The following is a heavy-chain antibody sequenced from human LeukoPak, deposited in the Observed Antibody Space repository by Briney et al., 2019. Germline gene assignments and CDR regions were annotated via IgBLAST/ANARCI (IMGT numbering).Heavy chain of an antibody. V-gene: IGHV4-59*08. CDR3: ARAGYCSGGSCYSDAFDI. J-gene: IGHJ3*02. Sequence: PSETLSLTCTVSGVSISSYYWSWIRQPPGKGLEWIGYIYYSGSTNYNPSLKSRVTISVDTSKNQFSLKLSSVSAADTAVYYCARAGYCSGGSCYSDAFDIWGQGTMVTVSS. CDR2: IYYSGST. D-gene: IGHD2-15*01. CDR1: GVSISSYY.